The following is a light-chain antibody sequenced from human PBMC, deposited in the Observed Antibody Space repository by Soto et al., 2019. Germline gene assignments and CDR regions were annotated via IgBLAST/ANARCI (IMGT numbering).Light chain of an antibody. Sequence: QSVLTQPASVSGSLGQSITISCTGTSSDVGGYHYVSWYQQYPGKAPKLMIYEVSNRPSGVSNRFSGSKSGHTASLTISGLQAEDEADYYCSSYTSRSTRVFGTGTKLTVL. V-gene: IGLV2-14*01. CDR3: SSYTSRSTRV. CDR2: EVS. J-gene: IGLJ1*01. CDR1: SSDVGGYHY.